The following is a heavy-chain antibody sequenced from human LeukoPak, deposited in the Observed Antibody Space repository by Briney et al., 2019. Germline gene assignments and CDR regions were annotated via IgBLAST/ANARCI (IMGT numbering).Heavy chain of an antibody. CDR1: GGSISSSSYY. CDR2: VYYSGST. CDR3: ARGGEYYDSSGYLDY. Sequence: SETLSLTCTVSGGSISSSSYYWGWIRQPPGKGLEWIGSVYYSGSTYYNPSLKSRVTISVDTSKNQFSLKLSSVTAADTAVYYCARGGEYYDSSGYLDYWGQGTLVTVSS. D-gene: IGHD3-22*01. J-gene: IGHJ4*02. V-gene: IGHV4-39*01.